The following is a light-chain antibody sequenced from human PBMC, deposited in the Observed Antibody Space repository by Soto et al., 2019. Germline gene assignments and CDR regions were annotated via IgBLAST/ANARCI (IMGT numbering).Light chain of an antibody. J-gene: IGKJ1*01. Sequence: IQLTQSPSFLSASVGDRVTITCRASQDMNSYLAWYQQKPGKAPKLLIYAASTLQTAVPSRFSGGGSGTEFTLTISSLQPEDFATYYCQQLSVYPRTFGQGTKV. CDR1: QDMNSY. CDR2: AAS. CDR3: QQLSVYPRT. V-gene: IGKV1-9*01.